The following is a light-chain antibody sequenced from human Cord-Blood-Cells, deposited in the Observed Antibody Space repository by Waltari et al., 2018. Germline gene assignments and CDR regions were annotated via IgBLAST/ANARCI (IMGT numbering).Light chain of an antibody. Sequence: QSALTQPASVSGSPGQSITISCTGTSSDVGGYNYVSWYQQHPGKAPKLMIYDVSKRPSGVSNRFSGSKSGNTASLTISGLQAEDEADYYCQAWDSSTWVFGGGTKLTVL. CDR3: QAWDSSTWV. CDR2: DVS. J-gene: IGLJ3*02. CDR1: SSDVGGYNY. V-gene: IGLV2-14*01.